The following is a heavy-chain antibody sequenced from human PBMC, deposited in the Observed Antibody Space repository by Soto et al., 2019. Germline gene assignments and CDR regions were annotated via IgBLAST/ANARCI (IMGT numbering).Heavy chain of an antibody. CDR2: VNPIVSMS. J-gene: IGHJ4*02. V-gene: IGHV1-69*02. CDR1: GDTFNFYS. D-gene: IGHD3-10*01. CDR3: ASSYGSGYRAFDY. Sequence: QVQLVQSGAEVKRPGSSVKVSCKASGDTFNFYSINWVRQAPGLGLEWMGRVNPIVSMSNYAQKFQGRVTMTADKXTSTAYMELSSLRSEDTAVYYCASSYGSGYRAFDYWGQRALVTVSS.